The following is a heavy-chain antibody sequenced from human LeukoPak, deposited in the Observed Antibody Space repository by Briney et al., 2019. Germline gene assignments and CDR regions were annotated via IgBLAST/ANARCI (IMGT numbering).Heavy chain of an antibody. CDR1: GFIFSSYV. CDR3: VRDPDALDF. J-gene: IGHJ4*02. CDR2: IRSSGSPI. Sequence: SGGSLRLSCAASGFIFSSYVMSWVRQAPGKGLEWVSYIRSSGSPIYYADSVRGRFTISRDNAKNSLYLQMNSLRDEDTAVYYCVRDPDALDFWGQGTPVTVSS. V-gene: IGHV3-48*02.